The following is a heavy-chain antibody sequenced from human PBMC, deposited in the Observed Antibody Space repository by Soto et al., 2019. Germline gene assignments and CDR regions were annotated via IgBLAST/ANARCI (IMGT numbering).Heavy chain of an antibody. CDR1: GYTFTGYY. D-gene: IGHD3-22*01. CDR2: INPNSGGT. CDR3: ASSNYYDSSDYYDIAFDI. Sequence: QVQLVQSGAEVKKPGASVKVSCKASGYTFTGYYMHWVRQAPGQGLEWMGWINPNSGGTNYAQKFQGRVTMTRDTSISTAYMELSRLRSDDTAVYYCASSNYYDSSDYYDIAFDIWGQGTMVTVSS. V-gene: IGHV1-2*02. J-gene: IGHJ3*02.